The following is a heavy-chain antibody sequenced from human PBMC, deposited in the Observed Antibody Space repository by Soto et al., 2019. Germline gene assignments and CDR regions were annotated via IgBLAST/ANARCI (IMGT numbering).Heavy chain of an antibody. V-gene: IGHV1-2*04. CDR1: GYSFTDYH. Sequence: ASVKVSCKASGYSFTDYHIHWVRQAPGQGLEWLGRINPKSGGTSTAQKFQGWVTMTTDTSISTASMELTRLTSDDTAIYYCARGDSTDCENGVCAFFYNHEMDVWG. CDR3: ARGDSTDCENGVCAFFYNHEMDV. CDR2: INPKSGGT. J-gene: IGHJ6*02. D-gene: IGHD2-8*01.